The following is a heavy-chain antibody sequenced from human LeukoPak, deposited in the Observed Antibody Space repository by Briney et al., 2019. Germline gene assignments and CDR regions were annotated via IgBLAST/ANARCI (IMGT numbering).Heavy chain of an antibody. Sequence: GASVKVSCKASGGFFSSYAISWVRQAPGQGLEWMGRIIPIFGIATYAQKFQGRVTITADTSTSTAYMELSSLRSEDTAVYYCAKDRGQLLQVPYGMDVWGQGTTVTVSS. V-gene: IGHV1-69*04. J-gene: IGHJ6*02. D-gene: IGHD2-2*01. CDR3: AKDRGQLLQVPYGMDV. CDR1: GGFFSSYA. CDR2: IIPIFGIA.